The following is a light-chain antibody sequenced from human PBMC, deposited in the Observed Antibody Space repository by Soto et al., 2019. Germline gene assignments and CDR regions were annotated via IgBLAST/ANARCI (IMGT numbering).Light chain of an antibody. Sequence: DIQMTQSPYTLCASVGDRVTITGPVSPIIDNWLASYQQKTGKVPNLLIYKASTLQSGVPSRFRGSGYVTEFALTISNLPSDDFATHYWHQHKYYRKFG. CDR1: PIIDNW. V-gene: IGKV1-5*03. CDR3: HQHKYYRK. CDR2: KAS. J-gene: IGKJ1*01.